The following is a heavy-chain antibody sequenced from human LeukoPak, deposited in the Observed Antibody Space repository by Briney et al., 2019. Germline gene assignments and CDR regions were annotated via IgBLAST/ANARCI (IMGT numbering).Heavy chain of an antibody. CDR1: GDTFSSYA. CDR2: IIPIFGTA. D-gene: IGHD3-3*01. CDR3: ARHTIFGGGGFDY. Sequence: SVKVSCKASGDTFSSYAISWVRQAPGQGLEWMGRIIPIFGTANYAQKFQGRVTITTDESTSTAYMELSSLRSEDTAVYYCARHTIFGGGGFDYWGQGTLVTVSS. V-gene: IGHV1-69*05. J-gene: IGHJ4*02.